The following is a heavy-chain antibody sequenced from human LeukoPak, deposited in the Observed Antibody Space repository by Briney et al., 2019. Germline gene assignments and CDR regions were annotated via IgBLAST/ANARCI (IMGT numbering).Heavy chain of an antibody. J-gene: IGHJ5*02. V-gene: IGHV1-8*01. CDR3: ARAPGYCSSTSCYKSGGGWFDP. Sequence: ASVKVSCKASGYTFPSYVINWVRQAPGQGLEGLGWMNPTSGNTGYAQKFQGRVTMTRNTSISTAYMELSSLRSDDTAVYYCARAPGYCSSTSCYKSGGGWFDPWGQGTLVTVSS. CDR1: GYTFPSYV. D-gene: IGHD2-2*02. CDR2: MNPTSGNT.